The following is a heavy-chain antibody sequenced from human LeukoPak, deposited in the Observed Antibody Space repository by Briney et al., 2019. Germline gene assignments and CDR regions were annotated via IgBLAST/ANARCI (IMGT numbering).Heavy chain of an antibody. CDR3: ARDQRYFDWSPPEY. J-gene: IGHJ4*02. V-gene: IGHV3-30-3*01. D-gene: IGHD3-9*01. CDR2: ISYDGSNK. CDR1: GFTFSSYA. Sequence: PGGSLRLSCAASGFTFSSYAMHWVRQAPGKGLEWVAVISYDGSNKYYADSVKGRFTISRDNSKNTLYLQMNSLRAEDTAVYYCARDQRYFDWSPPEYWGQGTLVTVSS.